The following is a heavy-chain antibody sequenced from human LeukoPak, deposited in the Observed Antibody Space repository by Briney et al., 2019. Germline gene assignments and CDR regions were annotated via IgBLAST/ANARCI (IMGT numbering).Heavy chain of an antibody. V-gene: IGHV4-34*01. CDR2: INHSGST. CDR1: GGSFSGYY. D-gene: IGHD3-9*01. Sequence: SETLSLTCAVYGGSFSGYYWSWIRQPPGKGLEWIGEINHSGSTNYNPSLKSRVTISVDTSKNQFSLKLSSVTAADTAVYYCARGWAYYDILTGYLRAEYYFDYWGQGTLVTVSS. CDR3: ARGWAYYDILTGYLRAEYYFDY. J-gene: IGHJ4*02.